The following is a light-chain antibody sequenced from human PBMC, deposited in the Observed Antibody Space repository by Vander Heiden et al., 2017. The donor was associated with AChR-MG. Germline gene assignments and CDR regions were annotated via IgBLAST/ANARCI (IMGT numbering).Light chain of an antibody. J-gene: IGLJ1*01. V-gene: IGLV1-40*01. CDR2: VNS. CDR1: SSNIGAGID. CDR3: QSYDSSLSAFYV. Sequence: QSVLTQPPPVSGAPGQRVTISCTGSSSNIGAGIDVHWHPQIPGTTPKLLIYVNSNRPSGVPDRFSGSKSGTSASLAITGLQAEDEADYYCQSYDSSLSAFYVFGTGTKVTVL.